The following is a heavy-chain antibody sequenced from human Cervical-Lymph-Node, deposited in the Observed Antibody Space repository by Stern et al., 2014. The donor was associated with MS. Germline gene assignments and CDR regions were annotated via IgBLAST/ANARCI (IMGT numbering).Heavy chain of an antibody. CDR3: AKDTLYSLDGFDL. CDR1: GFSFGDYD. V-gene: IGHV3-9*01. Sequence: EVQLVESGGDLVQPGGSLRLSCAASGFSFGDYDMYWVRQAPGKGLEWVSRISGNSADIAYADSVKGRFTISRDNGKKSLHLQMDSLRLEDTALYYCAKDTLYSLDGFDLWGQGTLVTVSS. J-gene: IGHJ3*01. CDR2: ISGNSADI. D-gene: IGHD3-16*01.